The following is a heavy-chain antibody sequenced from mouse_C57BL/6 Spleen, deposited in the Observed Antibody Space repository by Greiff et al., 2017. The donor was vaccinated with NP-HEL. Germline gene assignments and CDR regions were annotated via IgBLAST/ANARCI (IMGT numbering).Heavy chain of an antibody. J-gene: IGHJ2*01. CDR3: ARSYYGYDTYYFDY. Sequence: QVQLQQPGAELVKPGASVKLSCKATGYTFTSYWMHWVKQRPGQGLEWIGMIHPNSGSTNYNEKFKSKATLTVDKSSSTAYMQLSSLTSEDSAVYYCARSYYGYDTYYFDYWGQGTTLTVSS. V-gene: IGHV1-64*01. CDR2: IHPNSGST. CDR1: GYTFTSYW. D-gene: IGHD2-2*01.